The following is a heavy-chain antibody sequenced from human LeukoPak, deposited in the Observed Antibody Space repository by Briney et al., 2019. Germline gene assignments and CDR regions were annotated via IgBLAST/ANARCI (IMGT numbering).Heavy chain of an antibody. CDR2: IRSKANSYAT. J-gene: IGHJ4*02. CDR1: GFTFSGSA. CDR3: ARQDYGGYGLHTDY. D-gene: IGHD5-12*01. V-gene: IGHV3-73*01. Sequence: GGSLRLSCAASGFTFSGSAMHWVRQASGKGLEWVGRIRSKANSYATAYAASVKGRFTISRDDSKNTAYLQMNSLKTEDTAVYYCARQDYGGYGLHTDYWGQGTLVTVSS.